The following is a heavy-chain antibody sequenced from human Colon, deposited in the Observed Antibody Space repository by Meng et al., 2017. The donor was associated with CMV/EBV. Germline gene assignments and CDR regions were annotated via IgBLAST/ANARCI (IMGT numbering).Heavy chain of an antibody. CDR3: ARVSGDFWSGEGWFDP. J-gene: IGHJ5*02. CDR1: GGSISSYY. CDR2: IYYSGST. D-gene: IGHD3-3*01. Sequence: GSLRLSCTVSGGSISSYYWSWSRQPPGKGLEWIGSIYYSGSTNYNPSLKSRVTISVDTSKNQFSLKLSSVTAADTAVYYCARVSGDFWSGEGWFDPWGQGTLVTVSS. V-gene: IGHV4-59*01.